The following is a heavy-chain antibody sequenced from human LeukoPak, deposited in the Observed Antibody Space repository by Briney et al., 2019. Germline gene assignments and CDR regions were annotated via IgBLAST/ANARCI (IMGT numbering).Heavy chain of an antibody. CDR2: IWYDGSNK. CDR1: GFTFSSYG. D-gene: IGHD6-19*01. CDR3: AKAPLASHYSSGWDAGFIDY. V-gene: IGHV3-33*06. J-gene: IGHJ4*02. Sequence: QAGGSLRLSCAASGFTFSSYGMHWVRQAPGKGLEWVAVIWYDGSNKYYADSVKGRFTISSDNSKNTLYLQMNSLRAEDTAVYYCAKAPLASHYSSGWDAGFIDYWGQGTLVTVSS.